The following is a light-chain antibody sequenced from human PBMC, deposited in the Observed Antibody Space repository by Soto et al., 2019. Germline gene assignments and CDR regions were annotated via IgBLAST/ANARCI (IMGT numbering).Light chain of an antibody. J-gene: IGLJ1*01. CDR3: ASYTTSSTYV. CDR2: DVS. Sequence: SALTQPASVSGSPGQSIAISCTGTSSDVGGYSYVSWYQQQPGNAPKLVISDVSNRPSGVSDRFSGSKSGNTASLTISGLHTEDEADYYCASYTTSSTYVFGTGTKLTVL. CDR1: SSDVGGYSY. V-gene: IGLV2-14*01.